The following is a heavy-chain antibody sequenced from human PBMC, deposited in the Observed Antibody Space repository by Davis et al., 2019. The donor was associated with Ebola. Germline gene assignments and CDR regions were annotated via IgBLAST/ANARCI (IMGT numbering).Heavy chain of an antibody. Sequence: GESLKISCAASGFTFSDYYMSWIRQAPGKGLEWVSYISSSGSTIYYADSVKGRFTISRDNAKNSLYLQMNSLRAEDTAVYYCARHFISTYYYYGMDVWGQGTTVTVSS. J-gene: IGHJ6*02. V-gene: IGHV3-11*01. CDR1: GFTFSDYY. CDR3: ARHFISTYYYYGMDV. CDR2: ISSSGSTI. D-gene: IGHD1-1*01.